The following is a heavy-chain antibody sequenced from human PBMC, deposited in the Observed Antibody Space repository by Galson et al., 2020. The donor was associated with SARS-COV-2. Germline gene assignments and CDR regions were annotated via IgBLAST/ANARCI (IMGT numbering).Heavy chain of an antibody. J-gene: IGHJ4*02. CDR2: IYSGDT. V-gene: IGHV3-53*01. CDR1: GFTVSTNY. Sequence: GGSLRLSCAASGFTVSTNYMNWVRQAPGKGLEWVSLIYSGDTYDEDSVTGRFTISRDNSKNTLYLQMNSLRAEDTAVYYCERVDRDSGSYSSFDYWGQGTLVTVSS. CDR3: ERVDRDSGSYSSFDY. D-gene: IGHD1-26*01.